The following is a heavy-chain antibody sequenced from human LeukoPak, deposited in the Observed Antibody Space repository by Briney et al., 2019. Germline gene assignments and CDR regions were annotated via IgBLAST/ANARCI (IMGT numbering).Heavy chain of an antibody. V-gene: IGHV3-74*01. D-gene: IGHD4-11*01. J-gene: IGHJ4*02. CDR3: ARGSTLTTLVY. CDR1: GFTFSSYW. CDR2: INSDGSST. Sequence: PGGSLRLSCAASGFTFSSYWMHWVRQAPGKGLVWVSRINSDGSSTGYADSVKGRFTISRDNAKNTLYLQMNSLRAEDTAVYYCARGSTLTTLVYWGQGTLVTVSS.